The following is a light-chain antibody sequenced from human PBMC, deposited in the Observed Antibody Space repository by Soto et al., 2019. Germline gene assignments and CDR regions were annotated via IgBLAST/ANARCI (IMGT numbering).Light chain of an antibody. V-gene: IGKV1D-16*01. J-gene: IGKJ5*01. CDR1: QGISSW. Sequence: DIQMTQSPSALAASVGDRVNRTCLASQGISSWLAWYQQKAEKAPKFLIYYASSLQSGCPSRFSGSRSGTDFSLTISSLQHEDFVVYYCQQYYNWYPITFGQGKRLEIK. CDR2: YAS. CDR3: QQYYNWYPIT.